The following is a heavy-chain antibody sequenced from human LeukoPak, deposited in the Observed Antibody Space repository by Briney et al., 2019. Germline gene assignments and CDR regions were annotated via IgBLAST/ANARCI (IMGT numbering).Heavy chain of an antibody. CDR2: INPSGGST. V-gene: IGHV1-46*01. D-gene: IGHD6-13*01. J-gene: IGHJ4*02. Sequence: ASVKVSCKASGYTFTSYYMHWVRQAPGQGLEWMGIINPSGGSTSYAQKFQVRVTMTRDMSTSTVYMELSSLRSEDTAVYYCARGGSSWQYDYWGQGTLVTVSS. CDR3: ARGGSSWQYDY. CDR1: GYTFTSYY.